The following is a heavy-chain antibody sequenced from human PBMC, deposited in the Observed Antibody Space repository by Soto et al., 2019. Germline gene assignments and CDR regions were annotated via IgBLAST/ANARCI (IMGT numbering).Heavy chain of an antibody. V-gene: IGHV3-33*01. J-gene: IGHJ4*02. Sequence: QAQLVESGGGVVQPGRSLRLSCAASGFTFSSYGMHWVRQAPGKGLEWVAVIWYDGSNKYYADSVKGRFTISRDNSKNTLYLQMNSLRAEDTAVYYCARDYLVVHHLVIDYWGQGTLVTVSS. CDR1: GFTFSSYG. CDR2: IWYDGSNK. D-gene: IGHD2-2*01. CDR3: ARDYLVVHHLVIDY.